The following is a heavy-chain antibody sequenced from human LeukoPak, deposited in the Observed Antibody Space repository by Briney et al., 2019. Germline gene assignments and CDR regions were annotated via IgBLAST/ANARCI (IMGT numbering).Heavy chain of an antibody. V-gene: IGHV3-48*04. Sequence: GGSLRLSCAVSGFHFSDYSMNWVRQAPGEGLEWISYFDDRSDRKGAATTSYADSVKGRFTISRDAAKNYLFLQMNSLTAEDTAVYYCARDDNWGFDYWGQGTLVTVSS. CDR3: ARDDNWGFDY. J-gene: IGHJ4*02. CDR2: FDDRSDRKGAATT. D-gene: IGHD1-1*01. CDR1: GFHFSDYS.